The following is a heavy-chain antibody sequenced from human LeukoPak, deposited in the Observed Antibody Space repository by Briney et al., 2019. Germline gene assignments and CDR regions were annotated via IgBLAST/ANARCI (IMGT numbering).Heavy chain of an antibody. J-gene: IGHJ4*02. V-gene: IGHV3-11*04. CDR1: GFTFSDYF. Sequence: GGSLRLSCAASGFTFSDYFMTWIRQAPGKGLEYISFITSSGTTTYYADSLKGRFTISRDNAKNSLYLQMDSLRAEDTAVYYCARGDEGDTTVLRGGYFDCWGQGTLVTVSS. D-gene: IGHD4-17*01. CDR2: ITSSGTTT. CDR3: ARGDEGDTTVLRGGYFDC.